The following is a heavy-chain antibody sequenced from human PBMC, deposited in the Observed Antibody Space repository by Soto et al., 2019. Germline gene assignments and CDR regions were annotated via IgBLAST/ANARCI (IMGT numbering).Heavy chain of an antibody. D-gene: IGHD3-3*01. J-gene: IGHJ6*02. CDR1: GFTFSSYG. CDR3: AREYYDFWSVPRGMDV. Sequence: QVQLVESGGGVVQPGRSLRLSCAASGFTFSSYGMHWVRQAPGKGLEWVAVIWYDGSNKYYADSVKGRVTISRDNSKKTMYLQMNSQRAEDTAVYYCAREYYDFWSVPRGMDVWGQGTTVTVSS. CDR2: IWYDGSNK. V-gene: IGHV3-33*01.